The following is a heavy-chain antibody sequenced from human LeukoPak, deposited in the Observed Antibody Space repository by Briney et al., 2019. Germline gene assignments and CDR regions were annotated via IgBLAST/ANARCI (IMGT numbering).Heavy chain of an antibody. V-gene: IGHV3-7*01. CDR3: ARAPSAYCSSTSCEGGY. Sequence: GGSLRLSCAASGFTFSSYAMSWVRPAPGKGLEWVANIKQDGSEKYYVDSVKGRFTISRDNAKNSLYLQMNSLRAEDTAVYYCARAPSAYCSSTSCEGGYWGQGTLVTVSS. CDR2: IKQDGSEK. J-gene: IGHJ4*02. CDR1: GFTFSSYA. D-gene: IGHD2-2*01.